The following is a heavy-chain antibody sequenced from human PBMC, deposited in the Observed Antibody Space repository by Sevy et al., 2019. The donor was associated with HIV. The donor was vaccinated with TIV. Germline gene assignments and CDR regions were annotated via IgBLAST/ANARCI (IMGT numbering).Heavy chain of an antibody. J-gene: IGHJ3*02. CDR1: GGSFSGYY. CDR3: ARHCSGSSCSHAFDI. V-gene: IGHV4-34*01. D-gene: IGHD2-15*01. Sequence: SETLSLTCAVYGGSFSGYYWSWIRQPPGKGLEWIGEINHSGGTNYNPSLKSRVTISVDTSKNQFSLKLNSVTAADTAVYYCARHCSGSSCSHAFDIWGQGTMVTVSS. CDR2: INHSGGT.